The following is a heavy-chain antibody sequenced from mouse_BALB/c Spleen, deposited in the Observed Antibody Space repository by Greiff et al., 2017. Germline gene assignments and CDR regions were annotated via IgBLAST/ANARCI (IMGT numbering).Heavy chain of an antibody. D-gene: IGHD1-1*01. CDR2: ISYSGST. CDR3: ARHYGSSCFAY. J-gene: IGHJ3*01. Sequence: EVKLVESGPGLVKPSQSLSLTCTVTGYSITSDYAWNWIRQFPGNKLEWMGYISYSGSTSYNPSLKSRISITRDTSKNQFFLQLNSVTTEDTATYYCARHYGSSCFAYWGQGTLVTVSA. CDR1: GYSITSDYA. V-gene: IGHV3-2*02.